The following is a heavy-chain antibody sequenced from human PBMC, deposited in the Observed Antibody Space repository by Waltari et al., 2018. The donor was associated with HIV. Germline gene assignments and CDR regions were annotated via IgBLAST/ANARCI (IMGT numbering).Heavy chain of an antibody. Sequence: QVQLQQWGAGLLKPSETLSLTCAVYGGSFSGYYWSWIRQPPGKGLEWIGEINHRGSTNYNPSLKSRVTISVDTSKNQFSLKLSSVTAADTAVYYCARFGGFYGSGSSNDYWGQGTLVTVSS. J-gene: IGHJ4*02. CDR3: ARFGGFYGSGSSNDY. D-gene: IGHD3-10*01. V-gene: IGHV4-34*01. CDR1: GGSFSGYY. CDR2: INHRGST.